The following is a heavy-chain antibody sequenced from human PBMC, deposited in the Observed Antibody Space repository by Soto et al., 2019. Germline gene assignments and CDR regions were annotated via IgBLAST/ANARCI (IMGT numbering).Heavy chain of an antibody. J-gene: IGHJ4*02. CDR3: AKRHYYDSSGYFGYHFDY. CDR2: ISDSGTST. D-gene: IGHD3-22*01. Sequence: EVQLLESGGGLVQPGGSLRLSCAASGFTFSNYDTSWVRQAPGKGLEWVSGISDSGTSTYYADSVKGRFTISRDNSKNTLYLQMNSLRAEDTAVYDCAKRHYYDSSGYFGYHFDYWGQGTLVTVSS. V-gene: IGHV3-23*01. CDR1: GFTFSNYD.